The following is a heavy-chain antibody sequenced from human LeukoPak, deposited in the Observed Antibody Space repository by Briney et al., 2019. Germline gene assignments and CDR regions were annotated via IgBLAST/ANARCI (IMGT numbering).Heavy chain of an antibody. D-gene: IGHD3-22*01. J-gene: IGHJ4*02. CDR2: IKQDESEK. V-gene: IGHV3-7*01. CDR1: GFTFSNYW. CDR3: ARMDSSGYTYFDY. Sequence: GGSLRLSCAASGFTFSNYWMSWVRQAPGKGLEWVANIKQDESEKHYVDSVKGRFTVSRDNAKNTLYLQMNSLRAEDTAVYYCARMDSSGYTYFDYWGQGTLVTVSS.